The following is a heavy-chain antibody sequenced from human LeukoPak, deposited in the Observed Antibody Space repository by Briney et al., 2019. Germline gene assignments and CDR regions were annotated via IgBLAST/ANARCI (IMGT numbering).Heavy chain of an antibody. CDR2: IYYTGTT. CDR1: GGSISNGDHY. J-gene: IGHJ4*02. Sequence: PSQTLSLTCIVSGGSISNGDHYWRWVRQPPGKGLEWIGFIYYTGTTSYNPSLKSRVTISVDTSKNQFSLRLTSVTAADTALYYCAIQSKGYTYGYNYWGQGTLVTVSS. D-gene: IGHD5-18*01. CDR3: AIQSKGYTYGYNY. V-gene: IGHV4-30-4*01.